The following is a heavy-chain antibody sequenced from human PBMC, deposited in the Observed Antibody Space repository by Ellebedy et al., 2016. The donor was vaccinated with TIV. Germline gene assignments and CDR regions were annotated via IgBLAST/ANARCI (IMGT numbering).Heavy chain of an antibody. CDR1: GDSVSNNGVA. V-gene: IGHV6-1*01. CDR3: ARWVWRLGGAGIVSPGTDLNWFDP. Sequence: SETLSLTCAISGDSVSNNGVAWNWIRQSPSRGLEWLGRTYYKSKWYSDYAVSVKSRITINPDASKNQFSLLLNSVTPEDTAVYYCARWVWRLGGAGIVSPGTDLNWFDPWGQGTLVTVSS. D-gene: IGHD6-13*01. J-gene: IGHJ5*02. CDR2: TYYKSKWYS.